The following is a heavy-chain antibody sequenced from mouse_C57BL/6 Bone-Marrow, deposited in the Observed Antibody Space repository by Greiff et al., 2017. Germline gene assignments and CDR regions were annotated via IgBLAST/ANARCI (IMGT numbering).Heavy chain of an antibody. J-gene: IGHJ3*01. CDR3: ASGAY. V-gene: IGHV2-6*01. Sequence: VMLVESGPGLVAPSQSLSITCTVSGFSLTSYGVDWVRQSPGKGLEWLGVIWGVGSTNYNSALKSRLSISKDNSKSQVFLKMNSLRTDDTAMYYCASGAYWGQGTLVTVSA. CDR2: IWGVGST. CDR1: GFSLTSYG.